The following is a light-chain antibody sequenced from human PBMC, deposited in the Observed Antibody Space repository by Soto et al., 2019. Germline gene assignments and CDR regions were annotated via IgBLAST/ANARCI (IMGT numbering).Light chain of an antibody. Sequence: QSVLTQPASVSGSPGQSITISCTGTSRDVGGYNYVSWYQQHPGKAPKLMIYEVSNRPSGVSNRFSGSKSGNTASLTISGLQAEDEADYYCSSYTTTNTYVFGTGTKVTVL. CDR1: SRDVGGYNY. V-gene: IGLV2-14*01. CDR3: SSYTTTNTYV. CDR2: EVS. J-gene: IGLJ1*01.